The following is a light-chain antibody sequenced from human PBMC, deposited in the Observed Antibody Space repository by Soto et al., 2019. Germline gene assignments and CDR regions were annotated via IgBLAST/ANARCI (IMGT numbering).Light chain of an antibody. J-gene: IGLJ2*01. CDR3: ATWDSSLRAVV. CDR1: SSNIGNNY. CDR2: DTN. V-gene: IGLV1-51*01. Sequence: QSVLTQPPSVSAAPAQKVTISCSGGSSNIGNNYVSWYQHVPGTAPTLLIYDTNKRPAGIPDRVSASKSGTSATLGITGLQTGDEADYYCATWDSSLRAVVFGGGTKLTVL.